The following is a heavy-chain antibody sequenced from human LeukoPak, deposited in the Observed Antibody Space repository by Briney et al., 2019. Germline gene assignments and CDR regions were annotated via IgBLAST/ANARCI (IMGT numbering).Heavy chain of an antibody. D-gene: IGHD6-13*01. J-gene: IGHJ1*01. V-gene: IGHV1-18*01. Sequence: ASVKVSCKASGYTFTSYGISWVRQAPGQGLEWMGWISAYNGNTNYAQKLQGRVTMTTDTSTSTAYMELRSLRADDTAVYYCARCLMAYSSSWYCSLQHWGQGTLVTVSS. CDR3: ARCLMAYSSSWYCSLQH. CDR1: GYTFTSYG. CDR2: ISAYNGNT.